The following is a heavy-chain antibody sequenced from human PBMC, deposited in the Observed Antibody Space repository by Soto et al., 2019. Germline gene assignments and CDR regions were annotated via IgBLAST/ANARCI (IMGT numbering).Heavy chain of an antibody. D-gene: IGHD5-18*01. V-gene: IGHV1-46*03. Sequence: ASVKVSCKASGYTFTSYYMHWVRQAPGQGLEWMGIINPSGGSTSYAQKFQGRVTMTRDTSTSTVYMELSSLRSEDTAVYYCARDNLADTAMDHHYYNYMDVWGKGTTVTVSS. J-gene: IGHJ6*03. CDR3: ARDNLADTAMDHHYYNYMDV. CDR2: INPSGGST. CDR1: GYTFTSYY.